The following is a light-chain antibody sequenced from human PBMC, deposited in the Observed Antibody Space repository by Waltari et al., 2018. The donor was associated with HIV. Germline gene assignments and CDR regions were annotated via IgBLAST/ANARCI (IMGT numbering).Light chain of an antibody. CDR3: TSYTSSSSLNYV. CDR2: EVG. Sequence: QSALTQPASVSGSPGQSITISCTGTSSDVGGYDYVSWYQHHPGKAPTLMIYEVGNRPSGVSDRLSGSKSGNTASLTISGLQTEDEADYYCTSYTSSSSLNYVFGTGTKVTVL. J-gene: IGLJ1*01. CDR1: SSDVGGYDY. V-gene: IGLV2-14*01.